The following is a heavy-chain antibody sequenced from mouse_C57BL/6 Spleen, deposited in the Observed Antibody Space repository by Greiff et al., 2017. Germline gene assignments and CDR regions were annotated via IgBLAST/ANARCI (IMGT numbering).Heavy chain of an antibody. V-gene: IGHV1-55*01. CDR3: AREKSNYDYAMDY. CDR2: IYPGSGST. D-gene: IGHD2-5*01. J-gene: IGHJ4*01. Sequence: QVQLQQPGAELVKPGASVKMSCKASGYTFTSYWITWVKQRPGHGLEWIGDIYPGSGSTNYNEKFKRKATLTVDTSSSTAYMQLSSLTSEDSAVYYCAREKSNYDYAMDYWGQGTSVTVSS. CDR1: GYTFTSYW.